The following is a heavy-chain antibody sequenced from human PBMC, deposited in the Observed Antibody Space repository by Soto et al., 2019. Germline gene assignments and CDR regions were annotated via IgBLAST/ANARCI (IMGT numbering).Heavy chain of an antibody. D-gene: IGHD2-15*01. CDR2: IDSGGRKT. J-gene: IGHJ4*02. CDR1: GFTFSTYE. Sequence: PGRALRLSCAASGFTFSTYEMGWVRQAPGKGLEWVSSIDSGGRKTYYLDSVKGRFTISRDNSKNTVYLHMHSLRAEDTAIYYCAKGAVVVKVEFDSWGQGNLVTVSS. V-gene: IGHV3-23*01. CDR3: AKGAVVVKVEFDS.